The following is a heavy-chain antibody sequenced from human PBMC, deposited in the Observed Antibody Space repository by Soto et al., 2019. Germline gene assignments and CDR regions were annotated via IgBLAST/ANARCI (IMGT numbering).Heavy chain of an antibody. CDR3: AHSLIGYYYESSGWNWFDL. CDR2: IYWDGDK. Sequence: SGPTLVNPTQTLTLTCTFSGFSLSTSGVGVGWIRQPPGKALEWLGLIYWDGDKRYSPSLKSRLTITKDTSKNQVVLTMTNMDPVDTATYYCAHSLIGYYYESSGWNWFDLWGQGTLDIVSS. CDR1: GFSLSTSGVG. D-gene: IGHD3-22*01. J-gene: IGHJ5*02. V-gene: IGHV2-5*02.